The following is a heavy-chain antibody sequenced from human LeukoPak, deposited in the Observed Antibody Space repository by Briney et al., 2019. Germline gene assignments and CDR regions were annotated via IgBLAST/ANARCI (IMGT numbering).Heavy chain of an antibody. D-gene: IGHD3-22*01. J-gene: IGHJ4*02. CDR3: AREHDNYYDSSGLDY. CDR2: IIPIFGTA. V-gene: IGHV1-69*13. CDR1: GGTFSSYA. Sequence: SVKVSCKASGGTFSSYAISWVRQAPGQGLEWMGGIIPIFGTANYAQKFQGRVTITADESTSTAYMELSSLRSEDTAVYYCAREHDNYYDSSGLDYWGQGTLVTVSS.